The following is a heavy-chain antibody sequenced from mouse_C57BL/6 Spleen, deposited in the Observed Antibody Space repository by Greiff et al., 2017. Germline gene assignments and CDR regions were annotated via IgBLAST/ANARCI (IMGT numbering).Heavy chain of an antibody. J-gene: IGHJ4*01. V-gene: IGHV1-82*01. Sequence: VQLQQSGPELVKPGASVKISCKASGYAFSSSWMNWVKQRPGKGLEWIGRIYPGDGDTNYNGKFKGKATLTAAKSSSTAYMQLSSLTSSDSSFYSCARDGSSPYYALAYWGQGTSVTVSS. CDR3: ARDGSSPYYALAY. D-gene: IGHD1-1*01. CDR2: IYPGDGDT. CDR1: GYAFSSSW.